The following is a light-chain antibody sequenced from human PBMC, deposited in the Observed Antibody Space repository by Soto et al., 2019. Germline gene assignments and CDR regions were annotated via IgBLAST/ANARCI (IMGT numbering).Light chain of an antibody. CDR3: QKFNAVPT. J-gene: IGKJ4*01. V-gene: IGKV1-27*01. CDR1: QAINHY. Sequence: DIQMTQSPSSLSASVGDRVTITCRASQAINHYLAWYQQKPGKVPTLMISAATTLQSRVPSRFSGSGSGTDFTLTISSLQPEDVATYYCQKFNAVPTFGGGTKVEI. CDR2: AAT.